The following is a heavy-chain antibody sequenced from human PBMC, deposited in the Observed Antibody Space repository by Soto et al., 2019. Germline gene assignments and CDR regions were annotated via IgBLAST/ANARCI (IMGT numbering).Heavy chain of an antibody. CDR1: GFTFSTYA. D-gene: IGHD4-17*01. CDR2: ISSSGGSA. CDR3: AKDPQNDDYWFDY. V-gene: IGHV3-23*01. J-gene: IGHJ4*02. Sequence: EVLLLESGGGLVQPGGSLRLSCAASGFTFSTYAMNWVRQAPGKGLEWVATISSSGGSAYYADSVKGRFTISRNNPKNTLYLQISRLRAEDTAVYYCAKDPQNDDYWFDYWGQGTLVTVYS.